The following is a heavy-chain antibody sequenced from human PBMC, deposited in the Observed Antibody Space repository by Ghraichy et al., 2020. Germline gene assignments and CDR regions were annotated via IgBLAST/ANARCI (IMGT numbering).Heavy chain of an antibody. CDR2: ISWSSSSI. J-gene: IGHJ4*02. CDR3: AKDSGSSLGPFDY. D-gene: IGHD1-26*01. CDR1: GFSFEYA. Sequence: SCAASGFSFEYAMHWVRQAPGKGLEWVSGISWSSSSIEYADSVKGRFTISRDNAKNSLYLQMNSLRSKDTALYYCAKDSGSSLGPFDYWGQGTLVTVSS. V-gene: IGHV3-9*01.